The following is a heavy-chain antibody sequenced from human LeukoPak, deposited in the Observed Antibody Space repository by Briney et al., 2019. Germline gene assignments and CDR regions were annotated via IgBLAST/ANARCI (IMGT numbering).Heavy chain of an antibody. Sequence: GASVKVSCKASGYTFTGYYMHWVRQAPGQGLEWMGWINPNSGGTNYAQKFQGRVTMTRDTSNSTAYMELSRLRSDDTAVYYCARSYYDSSGYYYYYYMDVWGKGTTVTVSS. CDR3: ARSYYDSSGYYYYYYMDV. CDR2: INPNSGGT. D-gene: IGHD3-22*01. V-gene: IGHV1-2*02. CDR1: GYTFTGYY. J-gene: IGHJ6*03.